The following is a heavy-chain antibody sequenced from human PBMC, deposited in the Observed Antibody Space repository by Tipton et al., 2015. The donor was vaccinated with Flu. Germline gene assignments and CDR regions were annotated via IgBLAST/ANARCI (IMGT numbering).Heavy chain of an antibody. Sequence: SLRLSCAASGFTLSSYWMSWVRQAPGKGLEWVANIKPDGNERYYVDSVKGRFTFSRDNAKDSLYLQMNRLRVEDTAVYYCTRYCSGGSCYSGDYYYHYGMDVWGQGTTVTVSS. CDR3: TRYCSGGSCYSGDYYYHYGMDV. J-gene: IGHJ6*02. CDR2: IKPDGNER. V-gene: IGHV3-7*01. D-gene: IGHD2-15*01. CDR1: GFTLSSYW.